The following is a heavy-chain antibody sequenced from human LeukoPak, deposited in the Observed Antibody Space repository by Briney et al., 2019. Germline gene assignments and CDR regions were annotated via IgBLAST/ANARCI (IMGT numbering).Heavy chain of an antibody. D-gene: IGHD2-21*02. V-gene: IGHV5-51*01. CDR3: ARLPHCGSDCYPNWFDS. CDR2: IYPDDSDT. Sequence: GESLKISCKHSEYSFPNYCVGWVRQMPGKGLEWMGIIYPDDSDTRYSPSFQGRVTISADKSISTAYLQWSSLKTSDTAMYYCARLPHCGSDCYPNWFDSWGQGTLVTVSS. CDR1: EYSFPNYC. J-gene: IGHJ5*01.